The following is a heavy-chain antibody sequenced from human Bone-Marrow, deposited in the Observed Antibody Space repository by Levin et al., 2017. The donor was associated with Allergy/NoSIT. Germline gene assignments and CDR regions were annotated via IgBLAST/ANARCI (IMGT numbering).Heavy chain of an antibody. J-gene: IGHJ4*02. D-gene: IGHD6-13*01. CDR2: IGGDNYTK. V-gene: IGHV3-48*01. CDR3: AREGSWSSTWLGNYYFDY. CDR1: GFTFSSYG. Sequence: GESLKISCDASGFTFSSYGIIWVRQAPGKGLEWVAYIGGDNYTKYYADPVKGRFTIFRDNVKKPLYLQMNSLRGEDTAVYYCAREGSWSSTWLGNYYFDYWGQGTLVTDSS.